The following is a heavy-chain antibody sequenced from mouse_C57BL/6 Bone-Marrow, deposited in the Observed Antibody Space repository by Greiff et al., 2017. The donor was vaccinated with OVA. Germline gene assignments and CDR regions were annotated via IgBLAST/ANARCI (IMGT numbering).Heavy chain of an antibody. CDR2: IDPSDSYT. Sequence: VQLQQPGAELVMPGASVKLSCKASGYTFTSYWMHWVKQRPGQGLEWIGEIDPSDSYTNYNQKFKGKSTLTVDKSSSTAYMQLSSLTSEDSAVYYCAREAWYGSSLYYFDYWGQGTTLTVSS. V-gene: IGHV1-69*01. CDR1: GYTFTSYW. D-gene: IGHD1-1*01. J-gene: IGHJ2*01. CDR3: AREAWYGSSLYYFDY.